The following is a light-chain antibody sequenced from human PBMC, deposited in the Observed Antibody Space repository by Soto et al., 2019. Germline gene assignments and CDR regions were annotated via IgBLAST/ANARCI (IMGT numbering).Light chain of an antibody. CDR2: DAS. V-gene: IGKV1-33*01. Sequence: DIQMTQSPSSLSASVGDRVTITCQASQDISNYLNWYQQKPGKAPKLLIYDASNLETGVPSGFSGSGSGTDFTFTISSLQTEDFATYYCQQYENLPLTFLVGTKVEMK. J-gene: IGKJ4*01. CDR1: QDISNY. CDR3: QQYENLPLT.